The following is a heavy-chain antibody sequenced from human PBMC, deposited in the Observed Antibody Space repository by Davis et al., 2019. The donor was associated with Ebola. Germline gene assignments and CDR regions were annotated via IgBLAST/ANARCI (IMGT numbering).Heavy chain of an antibody. CDR2: IYPGDSDT. CDR3: ARHRARGYCSSTSCYYYYYMDV. CDR1: GYSFTSYW. D-gene: IGHD2-2*01. V-gene: IGHV5-51*01. J-gene: IGHJ6*03. Sequence: PGGSLRLSCKGSGYSFTSYWIGWVRQMPGKGLEWMGIIYPGDSDTRYSPSFQGQVTISADKSISTAYLQWSSLKASDTAMYYCARHRARGYCSSTSCYYYYYMDVWGKGTTVTVSS.